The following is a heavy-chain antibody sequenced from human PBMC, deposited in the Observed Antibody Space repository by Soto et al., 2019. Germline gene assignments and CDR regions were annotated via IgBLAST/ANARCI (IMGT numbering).Heavy chain of an antibody. CDR1: GDSINSDNYY. CDR2: IYYRGNT. J-gene: IGHJ4*02. CDR3: ARLEGLATISYYFDY. D-gene: IGHD3-9*01. Sequence: QLQLQESGPGLVKPSETLSLTCSVSGDSINSDNYYWGWIRQPPGKGLEWIGSIYYRGNTYYSPSLKTRVTISLDKSKSQFSLKLNSVTAADSAVYFCARLEGLATISYYFDYRGQGTLVTVSS. V-gene: IGHV4-39*01.